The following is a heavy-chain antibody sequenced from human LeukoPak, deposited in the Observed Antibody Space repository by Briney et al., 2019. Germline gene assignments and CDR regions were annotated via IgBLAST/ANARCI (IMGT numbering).Heavy chain of an antibody. CDR3: VRVSDSGYFAFDF. CDR1: GFTFSSYA. D-gene: IGHD3-10*01. CDR2: CTNKANSYTT. J-gene: IGHJ4*02. V-gene: IGHV3-72*01. Sequence: PGGSLRLSCAASGFTFSSYAMYWVRQAPGKGLEWVGRCTNKANSYTTVYAASVKGRFTISREDSKNSLYLQMNSLKTEDTAVYYCVRVSDSGYFAFDFWGQGTLVTVSS.